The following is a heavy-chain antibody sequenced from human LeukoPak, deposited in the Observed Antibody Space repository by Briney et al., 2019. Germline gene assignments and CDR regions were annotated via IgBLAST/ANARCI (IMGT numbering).Heavy chain of an antibody. V-gene: IGHV3-33*01. CDR1: GFTFSSYG. CDR2: IWYDGSNK. J-gene: IGHJ6*02. Sequence: PGGSLRLSCAASGFTFSSYGMHWVRQAPGKGLEWVAVIWYDGSNKYYADSVKGRFTISRDNSKNTLYLQVNSLRAEDTAVYYCAREGYYYGMDVWGQGTTVTVSS. CDR3: AREGYYYGMDV.